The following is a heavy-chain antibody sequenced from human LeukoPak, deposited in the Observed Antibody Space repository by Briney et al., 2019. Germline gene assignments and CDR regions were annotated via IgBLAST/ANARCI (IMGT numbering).Heavy chain of an antibody. CDR1: GYSISSGYY. J-gene: IGHJ5*02. V-gene: IGHV4-38-2*01. CDR3: ARHVWPAAEFNWFDP. D-gene: IGHD2-2*01. Sequence: SETLSLTCAVSGYSISSGYYWGWIRQPPGKGLEWIGSIYHSGSTYYNSSLKSRVTISVDTSKNQFSLKLSSVTAADTAVYYCARHVWPAAEFNWFDPWGQGTLVTVSS. CDR2: IYHSGST.